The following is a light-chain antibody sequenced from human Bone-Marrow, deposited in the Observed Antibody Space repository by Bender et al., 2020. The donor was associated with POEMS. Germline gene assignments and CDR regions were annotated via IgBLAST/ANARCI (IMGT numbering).Light chain of an antibody. V-gene: IGLV3-1*01. CDR3: SSWDDSLSGWV. J-gene: IGLJ3*02. CDR1: DLGDMY. CDR2: QDS. Sequence: SYELTQPPSVSVSPGQTATISCSGDDLGDMYVCWYQQKPGQSPVLLIHQDSQRPSGIPERFSGSKSGTSASLAISDIQSEDEGDYYCSSWDDSLSGWVFGGGSKLTVL.